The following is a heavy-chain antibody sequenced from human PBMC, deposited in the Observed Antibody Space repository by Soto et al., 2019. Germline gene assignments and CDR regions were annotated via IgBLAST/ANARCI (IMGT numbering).Heavy chain of an antibody. CDR1: GGSISSGGYY. D-gene: IGHD2-15*01. V-gene: IGHV4-31*03. CDR3: ARGDGGKALDY. J-gene: IGHJ4*02. CDR2: IYYSGST. Sequence: QVQLQESGPGLVKPSQTLSLTCTVSGGSISSGGYYWSWIRQHPGKGLEWIGYIYYSGSTYYNPSLKSXXTXSAXTSKNQFSLKLSSVTAADTAVYYCARGDGGKALDYWGQGTLVTVSS.